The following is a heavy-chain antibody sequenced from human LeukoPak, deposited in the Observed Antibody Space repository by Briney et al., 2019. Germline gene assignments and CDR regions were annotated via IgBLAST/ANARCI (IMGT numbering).Heavy chain of an antibody. CDR3: ARGPSRYCSGGSCYYYYYYYMDV. CDR1: GGSISSGDYY. Sequence: SETLSLTCTVSGGSISSGDYYWSWIRQPPGKGLEWIGYIYYSGSTYYNPSLKSRVTISVDTPKNQFSLKLSSVTAADTAVYYCARGPSRYCSGGSCYYYYYYYMDVWGKGTTVTVSS. V-gene: IGHV4-30-4*08. CDR2: IYYSGST. J-gene: IGHJ6*03. D-gene: IGHD2-15*01.